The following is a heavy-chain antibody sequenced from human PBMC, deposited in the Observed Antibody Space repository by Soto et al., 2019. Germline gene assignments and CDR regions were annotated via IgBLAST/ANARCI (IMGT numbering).Heavy chain of an antibody. V-gene: IGHV3-74*01. CDR2: INGDGST. CDR1: GFTIRNYW. CDR3: ARDSPLVRGVGFDY. D-gene: IGHD3-10*01. Sequence: EVQLVESGGGLVQPGGSLRLSCAASGFTIRNYWMHWVRQVPGKGLVWVSRINGDGSTNYADSVKGRFTISSDNAKNTLYLQMNTLRVEYTAVYYCARDSPLVRGVGFDYWGPGTLVTVSS. J-gene: IGHJ4*02.